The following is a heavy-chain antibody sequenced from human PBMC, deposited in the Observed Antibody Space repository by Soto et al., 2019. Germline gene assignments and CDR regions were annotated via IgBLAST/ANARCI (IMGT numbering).Heavy chain of an antibody. D-gene: IGHD1-20*01. V-gene: IGHV1-3*01. CDR3: ARDEITGILDY. J-gene: IGHJ4*02. CDR2: INAGNGNT. Sequence: GASVKVSCTASGYTFISYYIHWVRQAPGQRLEWMGWINAGNGNTKYSQKFQGRVTITRDTSASTAYMELSSLRSEDTAVYYCARDEITGILDYWGQGTLVTVSS. CDR1: GYTFISYY.